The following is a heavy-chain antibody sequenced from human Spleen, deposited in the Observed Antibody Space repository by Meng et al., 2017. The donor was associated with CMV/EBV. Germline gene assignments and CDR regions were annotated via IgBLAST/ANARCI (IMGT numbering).Heavy chain of an antibody. D-gene: IGHD3-10*01. J-gene: IGHJ4*02. V-gene: IGHV1-46*02. Sequence: SGYTFNSYYTRWVREVPGQGPEWMGIMTPSDGTIRYAQNFQGRVTMNRDTSTTTVYMELSSLTSEDRDVYYCARESGPRKPRAYYFDYWGQGTLVTVSS. CDR1: GYTFNSYY. CDR3: ARESGPRKPRAYYFDY. CDR2: MTPSDGTI.